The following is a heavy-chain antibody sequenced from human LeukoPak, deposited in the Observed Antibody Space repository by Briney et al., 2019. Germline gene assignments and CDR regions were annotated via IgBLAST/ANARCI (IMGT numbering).Heavy chain of an antibody. CDR3: ARGKLRTYSMDV. V-gene: IGHV1-69*02. D-gene: IGHD1-7*01. Sequence: SVKISCKASGGTFSSYTISWVRQASEQGLEWMGRIIPILGIANYAQKFQGRVTITADKSTSTAYMELSSLRTEDTAVYYCARGKLRTYSMDVWGKGTTVTVSS. J-gene: IGHJ6*03. CDR1: GGTFSSYT. CDR2: IIPILGIA.